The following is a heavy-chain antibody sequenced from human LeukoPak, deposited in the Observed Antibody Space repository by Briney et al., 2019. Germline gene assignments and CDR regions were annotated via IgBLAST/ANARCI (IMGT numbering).Heavy chain of an antibody. V-gene: IGHV3-30*18. Sequence: HPGGSLRLSCAASGFTFSSYGMHWVRQAPGKGLEWVAVISYDGSNKYYADSVKGRFTISRDNSKNTLYLQMNSLRAEDTAVYYCAKGSVSWAPDYWGQGTLVTVSS. CDR2: ISYDGSNK. D-gene: IGHD6-13*01. CDR1: GFTFSSYG. J-gene: IGHJ4*02. CDR3: AKGSVSWAPDY.